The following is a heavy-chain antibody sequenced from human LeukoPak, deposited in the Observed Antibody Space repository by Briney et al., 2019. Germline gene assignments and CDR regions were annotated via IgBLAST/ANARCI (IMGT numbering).Heavy chain of an antibody. D-gene: IGHD6-13*01. CDR1: GFTFSSYG. J-gene: IGHJ4*02. CDR2: IWYDGSNK. Sequence: SGGSLRLSCAVSGFTFSSYGMHWVRQAPGKGLGWVAVIWYDGSNKYYADSVKGRFTISRDNSKNTLYLQMNSLRAEDTAVYYCARDIAAAGRVLDYWGQGTLVTVSS. V-gene: IGHV3-33*01. CDR3: ARDIAAAGRVLDY.